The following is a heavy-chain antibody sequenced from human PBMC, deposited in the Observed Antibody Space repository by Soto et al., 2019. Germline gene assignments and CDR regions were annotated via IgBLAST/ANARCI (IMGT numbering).Heavy chain of an antibody. J-gene: IGHJ4*02. CDR2: IRSDGDTT. CDR3: VKGKGVGATPDGANC. D-gene: IGHD1-26*01. V-gene: IGHV3-23*01. CDR1: GFTFSSNG. Sequence: EVQVLESGGGLVQPGGSLRLSCAASGFTFSSNGMNWVRQAPGKGLEWVSGIRSDGDTTYNADSVKGRFTVSRDTSKNTVYLQMNSLRVEDKSIYYCVKGKGVGATPDGANCWGQGTLVTVSS.